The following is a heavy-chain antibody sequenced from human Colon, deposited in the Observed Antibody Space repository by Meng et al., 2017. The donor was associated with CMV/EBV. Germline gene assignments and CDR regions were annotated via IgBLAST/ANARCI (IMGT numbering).Heavy chain of an antibody. CDR3: ARDPLYDGSEYRNGIDP. V-gene: IGHV3-30*03. CDR1: GFTFSSYA. CDR2: ISYAGSRK. D-gene: IGHD3-10*01. Sequence: GESLKISCAASGFTFSSYAMPWVRQAPGKGLVWVSRISYAGSRKSYADSVKGRFTISRDNSKNTLYLQMNSLRAEDTAVYYCARDPLYDGSEYRNGIDPWGQGTLVTVSS. J-gene: IGHJ5*02.